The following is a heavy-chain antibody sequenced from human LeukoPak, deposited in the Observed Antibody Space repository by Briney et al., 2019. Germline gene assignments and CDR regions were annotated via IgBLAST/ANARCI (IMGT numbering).Heavy chain of an antibody. Sequence: GGSLRLSCAASGYTFSSYGMHWVRQAPGKGLEWVAYIWYDGSKKEYVDSVKGRFTISRDDSKNTLYLQMNSLRAEDTAVYYCARDATRGGDFDYWGQGTLVTVSS. CDR2: IWYDGSKK. D-gene: IGHD3-16*01. CDR3: ARDATRGGDFDY. V-gene: IGHV3-33*01. J-gene: IGHJ4*02. CDR1: GYTFSSYG.